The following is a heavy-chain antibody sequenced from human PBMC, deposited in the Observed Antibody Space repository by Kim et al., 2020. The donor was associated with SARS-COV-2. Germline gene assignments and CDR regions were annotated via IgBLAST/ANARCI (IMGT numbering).Heavy chain of an antibody. CDR2: AYYSGNT. D-gene: IGHD6-19*01. J-gene: IGHJ4*02. CDR1: GASMSSYY. V-gene: IGHV4-59*03. Sequence: SETLSLTCTVSGASMSSYYWSWIRQPPGKGLEWIGYAYYSGNTNYNPSLKSRVTISVDTSENQVSLKVASVTAADTAVYYCATRKYSSDWYWYYFDSWGQGTLVTVSS. CDR3: ATRKYSSDWYWYYFDS.